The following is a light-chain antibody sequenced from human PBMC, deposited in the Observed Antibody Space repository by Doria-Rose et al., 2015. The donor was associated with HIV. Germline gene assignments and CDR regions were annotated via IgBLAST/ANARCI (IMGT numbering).Light chain of an antibody. CDR3: HQYGTSWT. V-gene: IGKV3-20*01. J-gene: IGKJ1*01. CDR1: QSFSSTY. CDR2: DGS. Sequence: DIVTTQSSGTLSLSPGERATLSCRASQSFSSTYLAWYQQKPGQAHSLLIYDGSTRATSIPDRFSASGSGTDFTLTINRPEPEDFALYYCHQYGTSWTFGQGTKVEI.